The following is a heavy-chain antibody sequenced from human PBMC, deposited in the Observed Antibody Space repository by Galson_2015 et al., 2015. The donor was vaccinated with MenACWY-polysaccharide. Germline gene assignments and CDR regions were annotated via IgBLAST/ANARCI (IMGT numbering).Heavy chain of an antibody. CDR3: ATGGLGLDY. CDR1: GCTFSNAW. CDR2: IKSKVDGETI. Sequence: SLRLSCAGSGCTFSNAWMNWVRQAPGKGLEWISRIKSKVDGETIEYAAAVKGRFTISRDDLEHTVYLQMNSLKIEDTAVYFCATGGLGLDYWGQGTLATVSS. V-gene: IGHV3-15*01. D-gene: IGHD3-10*01. J-gene: IGHJ4*02.